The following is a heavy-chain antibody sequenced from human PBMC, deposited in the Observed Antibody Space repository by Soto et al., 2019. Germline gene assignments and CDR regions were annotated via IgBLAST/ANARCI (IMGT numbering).Heavy chain of an antibody. D-gene: IGHD7-27*01. CDR2: ISSTTNYI. CDR3: ARESEDLTSNFDY. J-gene: IGHJ4*02. V-gene: IGHV3-21*06. Sequence: GGSLRLSCAASGFTFTRYSMNWVRQAPGKGLEWVSSISSTTNYIYYGDSMKGRFTISRDNAKNSLYLEMNGLRAEDTAVYFCARESEDLTSNFDYWGQGTLVTVSS. CDR1: GFTFTRYS.